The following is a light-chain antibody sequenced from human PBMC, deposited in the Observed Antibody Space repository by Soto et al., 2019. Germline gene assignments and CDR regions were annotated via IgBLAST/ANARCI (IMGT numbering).Light chain of an antibody. CDR1: QSFRGL. Sequence: EVVLTQSPVTLSLSPGERATLSCRASQSFRGLLAWYQQKPGQAPRLLIYDAYNRATGIPPRFSGSGSGTDFTLNSSSLEPEDSAVYYCQQRHMWPITFGQGTRLEIK. CDR3: QQRHMWPIT. CDR2: DAY. J-gene: IGKJ5*01. V-gene: IGKV3-11*01.